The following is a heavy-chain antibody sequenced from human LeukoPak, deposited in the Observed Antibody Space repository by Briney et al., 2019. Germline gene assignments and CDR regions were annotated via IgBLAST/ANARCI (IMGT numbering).Heavy chain of an antibody. CDR3: ARAPDRNWFDP. V-gene: IGHV3-30*04. Sequence: PGGSLRLSCAASGFTFSSYAMHWVRQAPGKGLEWVAVISYDGSNKYYADSVKGRFTISRDNSKNTLYLQMNSLRVEDTAVYYCARAPDRNWFDPWGQGTLVTVSS. J-gene: IGHJ5*02. CDR1: GFTFSSYA. CDR2: ISYDGSNK.